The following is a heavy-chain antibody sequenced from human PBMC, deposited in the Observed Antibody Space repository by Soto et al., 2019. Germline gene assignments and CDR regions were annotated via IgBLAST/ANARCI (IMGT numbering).Heavy chain of an antibody. CDR1: GGSFSGYY. J-gene: IGHJ6*02. CDR2: INHSGST. D-gene: IGHD3-3*01. V-gene: IGHV4-34*01. CDR3: ARGPVITIFGVVIISYYYGMDV. Sequence: PSETLSLTFAVYGGSFSGYYWSWIRQPPGKGLEWIGEINHSGSTNYNPSLKSRVTISVDTSKNQFSLKLSSVTAADTAVYYCARGPVITIFGVVIISYYYGMDVWGQGTAVTVSS.